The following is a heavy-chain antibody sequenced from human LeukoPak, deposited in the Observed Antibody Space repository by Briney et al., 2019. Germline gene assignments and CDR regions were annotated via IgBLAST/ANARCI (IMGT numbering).Heavy chain of an antibody. CDR3: VRVNYRSGFFRNFYYYGMDV. V-gene: IGHV1-2*02. J-gene: IGHJ6*02. D-gene: IGHD6-19*01. CDR1: GYTFSDYY. CDR2: INPNSGGT. Sequence: GASVKVSCKASGYTFSDYYIHWVRQGPGHGLEWMGWINPNSGGTDYAQRFQGRVTMTRETSNTTAYMELSRLRSDDTAVYYCVRVNYRSGFFRNFYYYGMDVWGQGTTVTVSS.